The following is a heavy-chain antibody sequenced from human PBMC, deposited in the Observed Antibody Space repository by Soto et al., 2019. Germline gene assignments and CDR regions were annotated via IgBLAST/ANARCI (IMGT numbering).Heavy chain of an antibody. CDR1: GGSISPYY. V-gene: IGHV4-59*08. CDR2: IYYGGST. D-gene: IGHD4-4*01. CDR3: ARTLGPQVTGYVDSDYRWTIDQ. J-gene: IGHJ4*02. Sequence: PSETLSLTCTVSGGSISPYYWSWIRQPPGKGLEWVGYIYYGGSTSYNPSLKSRVTISLETSKSQFSLRLSSVTAADTGVYFCARTLGPQVTGYVDSDYRWTIDQWGQGTLVTVSS.